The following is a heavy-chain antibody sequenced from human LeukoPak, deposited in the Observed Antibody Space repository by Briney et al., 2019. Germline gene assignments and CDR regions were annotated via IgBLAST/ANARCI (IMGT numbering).Heavy chain of an antibody. CDR2: IYSGGST. CDR3: ARDSRGYDFWSGYSLPRDNYYYGIDV. V-gene: IGHV3-66*01. Sequence: GGSLRLSCAASGFTVSINYIRWVRLAPGKGLEWVSVIYSGGSTYYADSVKGRFTISRDNSKTTLYLQMNSLRAEDTAVYYCARDSRGYDFWSGYSLPRDNYYYGIDVWGQGTTVTVSS. CDR1: GFTVSINY. D-gene: IGHD3-3*01. J-gene: IGHJ6*02.